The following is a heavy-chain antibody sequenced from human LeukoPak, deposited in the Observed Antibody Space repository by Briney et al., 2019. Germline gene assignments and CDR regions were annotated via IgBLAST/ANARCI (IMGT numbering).Heavy chain of an antibody. CDR3: ARARRDSGYYRINY. J-gene: IGHJ4*02. CDR2: IDQSGIA. V-gene: IGHV4-34*01. Sequence: SETLSLTCGVSGGSLSGYFWTWIRQPPGKGLEWLGEIDQSGIANYNPPPTRRVTISIDTFKSQFSLRLSAVTAADTAVYYCARARRDSGYYRINYWGQGSLVTVSS. D-gene: IGHD3-3*01. CDR1: GGSLSGYF.